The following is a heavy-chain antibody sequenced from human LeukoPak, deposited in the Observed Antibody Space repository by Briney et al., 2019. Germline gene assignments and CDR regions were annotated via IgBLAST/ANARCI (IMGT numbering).Heavy chain of an antibody. J-gene: IGHJ4*02. CDR1: GFTFSSYA. V-gene: IGHV3-23*01. Sequence: GGSLRLSCAASGFTFSSYAMSWVRQAPGKGLEWVSAISGSGGSTYYADSVKGRFTISRDNSKSTLYLQMNSLRAEDTAVYYCARRKLLAAGYYFDSWGQGTLVTVSS. CDR3: ARRKLLAAGYYFDS. CDR2: ISGSGGST. D-gene: IGHD6-13*01.